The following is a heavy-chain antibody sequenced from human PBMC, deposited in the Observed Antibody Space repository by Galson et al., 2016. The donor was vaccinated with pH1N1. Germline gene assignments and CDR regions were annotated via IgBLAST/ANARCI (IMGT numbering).Heavy chain of an antibody. CDR3: AREGGYNDILTGNPTGSNYYMDV. Sequence: CAASGFTFSTFAMHWVRQAPGKGLEWVAIISYDGLNKYYGDSVQGRFTISRDNSKNTLYLQMDSLTPEDTAVFYCAREGGYNDILTGNPTGSNYYMDVWGKGTTVTVSS. CDR1: GFTFSTFA. J-gene: IGHJ6*03. CDR2: ISYDGLNK. V-gene: IGHV3-30-3*01. D-gene: IGHD3-9*01.